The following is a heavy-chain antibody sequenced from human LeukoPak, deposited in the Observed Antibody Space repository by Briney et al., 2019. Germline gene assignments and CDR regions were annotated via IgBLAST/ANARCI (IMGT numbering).Heavy chain of an antibody. D-gene: IGHD3-22*01. Sequence: SVTLSLTCTVSGGSISSYYWSWIRQPPGKGLEWIGYIYYSGSTNYNPSLKSRVTISVDTSKNQFSLKLSSVTAADTAVYYCARWTHYYDSSDNWFDPWGQGTLVTVSS. CDR2: IYYSGST. J-gene: IGHJ5*02. V-gene: IGHV4-59*01. CDR3: ARWTHYYDSSDNWFDP. CDR1: GGSISSYY.